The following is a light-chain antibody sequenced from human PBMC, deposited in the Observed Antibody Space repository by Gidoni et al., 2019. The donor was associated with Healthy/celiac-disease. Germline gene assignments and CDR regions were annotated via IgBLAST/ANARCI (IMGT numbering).Light chain of an antibody. CDR1: SSNIGAGYD. CDR3: QSYDSSLSGYV. V-gene: IGLV1-40*01. Sequence: QSALTQPPSVSGAPGQSVTISCTGSSSNIGAGYDVHWYQQLPGTAPKLLIYGNSNRPSGVPDRFSGSKSGTSASLAITGLQAEDEADYYRQSYDSSLSGYVFGTGTKVTVL. CDR2: GNS. J-gene: IGLJ1*01.